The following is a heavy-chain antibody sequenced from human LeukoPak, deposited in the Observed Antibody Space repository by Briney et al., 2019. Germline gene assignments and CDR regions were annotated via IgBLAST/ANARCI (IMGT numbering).Heavy chain of an antibody. D-gene: IGHD1-7*01. CDR2: IYYSGST. Sequence: ASETLSLTCTVSGGSISSYYWGWIRQPPGKGLEWIGGIYYSGSTYYNPSLKSRVTISVDTSKNQFSLKLSSVTAADTAVYYCARSNNWNYDGGRDWGQGTLVIVFS. V-gene: IGHV4-39*07. CDR3: ARSNNWNYDGGRD. CDR1: GGSISSYY. J-gene: IGHJ4*02.